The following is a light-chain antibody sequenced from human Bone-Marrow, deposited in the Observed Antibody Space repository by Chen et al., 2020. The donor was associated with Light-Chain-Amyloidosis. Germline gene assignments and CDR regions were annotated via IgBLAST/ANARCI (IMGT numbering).Light chain of an antibody. V-gene: IGKV1-9*01. CDR2: AAS. CDR1: QDIASY. Sequence: IQLTQSPSSLSASEGDRVTITCRASQDIASYLAWYQQKPGKAPKLLIHAASTLHCGVPSRFSGSGAGTDFTLTISSLQAEDFATYYCQQLNFLPPTFGPGTKVDMK. CDR3: QQLNFLPPT. J-gene: IGKJ3*01.